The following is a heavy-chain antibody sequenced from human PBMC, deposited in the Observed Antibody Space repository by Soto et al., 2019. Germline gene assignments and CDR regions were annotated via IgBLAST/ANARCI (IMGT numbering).Heavy chain of an antibody. V-gene: IGHV3-48*01. CDR1: GFTFSSYS. D-gene: IGHD2-2*01. Sequence: GGSLRLSCAASGFTFSSYSMNWVRQAPGKGLEWVSYISSSSSTIYYAGSVKGRFTISRDNAKNSLYFQMNSLRAEDTAVYYCASDSYIVVVPAAEVSGYYYYYYMDVWGKGTTVTVSS. J-gene: IGHJ6*03. CDR2: ISSSSSTI. CDR3: ASDSYIVVVPAAEVSGYYYYYYMDV.